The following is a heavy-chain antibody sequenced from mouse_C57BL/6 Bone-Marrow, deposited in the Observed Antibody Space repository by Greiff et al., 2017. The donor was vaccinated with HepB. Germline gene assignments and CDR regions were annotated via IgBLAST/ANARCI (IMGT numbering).Heavy chain of an antibody. D-gene: IGHD1-1*01. Sequence: VQLHRSGAELVKPGASVKMSCKASGYTFTTYPIEWMKQNHGKSLEWIGNFHPYNDDTKYNEKFKGKATLTVEKSSSTVYLELSRLTSDDSAVYYCARGGYYGSRSFDYWGQGTTLTVSS. V-gene: IGHV1-47*01. J-gene: IGHJ2*01. CDR2: FHPYNDDT. CDR3: ARGGYYGSRSFDY. CDR1: GYTFTTYP.